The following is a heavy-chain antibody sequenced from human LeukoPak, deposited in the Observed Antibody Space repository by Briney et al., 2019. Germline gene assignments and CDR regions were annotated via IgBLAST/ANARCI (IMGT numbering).Heavy chain of an antibody. V-gene: IGHV3-7*04. CDR2: IKQDGSEK. D-gene: IGHD5-12*01. J-gene: IGHJ4*02. CDR3: ARDGTYTDYDPDFDI. CDR1: GFTFSRFW. Sequence: GGSLRLSCAASGFTFSRFWMSWVRQAPGKGLEWVANIKQDGSEKYYVDSVKGRFTISRDNAKNSLYLQMNSLRAKDTAVFYCARDGTYTDYDPDFDIWGQGTLVTVSS.